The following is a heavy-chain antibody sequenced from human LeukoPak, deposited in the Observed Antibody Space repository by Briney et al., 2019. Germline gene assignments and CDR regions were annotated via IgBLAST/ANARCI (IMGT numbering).Heavy chain of an antibody. CDR1: GGSLSSGSYY. D-gene: IGHD3-22*01. J-gene: IGHJ4*02. V-gene: IGHV4-61*02. Sequence: SETLSLTCTVSGGSLSSGSYYWSWLRQPAGKGLEWIGRIYTSGSTNYNPSLKSLVTISVDTSKNQFSLKLSSVTAADTAVYYCAGSQGGYWTSFDYWGQGTLVTVSS. CDR3: AGSQGGYWTSFDY. CDR2: IYTSGST.